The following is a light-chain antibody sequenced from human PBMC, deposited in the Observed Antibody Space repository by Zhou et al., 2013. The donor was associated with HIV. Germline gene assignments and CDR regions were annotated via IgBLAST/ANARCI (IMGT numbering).Light chain of an antibody. J-gene: IGKJ2*01. Sequence: EIVMTQSPATLSLSPGETATLSCRASQSVSRYLAWYQQKLGQAPRLLIYGSSTRATGIPDRFSGSGSGTDFTLTISRLEPEDFAVYYCQQYDTSPYTFGQGTRLDI. V-gene: IGKV3-20*01. CDR3: QQYDTSPYT. CDR1: QSVSRY. CDR2: GSS.